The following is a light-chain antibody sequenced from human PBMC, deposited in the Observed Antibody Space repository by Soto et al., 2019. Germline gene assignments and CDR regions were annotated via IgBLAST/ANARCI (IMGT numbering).Light chain of an antibody. CDR2: DAS. J-gene: IGKJ1*01. V-gene: IGKV1-5*01. CDR3: QQYYSDWT. Sequence: DIQMTQSPSTLSASVEDRVTITCRASQSISSWLAWYQQKPGKAPKLLIYDASSLESGVPSRFSGSGSGTEFTLTISSLKPDDFATYYCQQYYSDWTFGQGTKVDIK. CDR1: QSISSW.